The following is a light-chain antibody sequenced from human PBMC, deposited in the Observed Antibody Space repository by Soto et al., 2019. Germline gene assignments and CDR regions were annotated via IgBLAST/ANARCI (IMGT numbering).Light chain of an antibody. CDR2: GSS. CDR1: RSLSTF. J-gene: IGKJ2*01. CDR3: QHYDSSPPYT. Sequence: EIVLTQSPATLSLSLGERATLSCRASRSLSTFLAWYQQKPGQAPRLLIYGSSNRATGIPARFSGSGSGTDFTLTISSLEPEDSAVYYCQHYDSSPPYTFGQGTKLEIK. V-gene: IGKV3-11*01.